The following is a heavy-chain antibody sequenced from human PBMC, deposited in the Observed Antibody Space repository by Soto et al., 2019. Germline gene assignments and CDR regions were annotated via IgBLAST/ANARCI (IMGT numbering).Heavy chain of an antibody. V-gene: IGHV3-7*03. J-gene: IGHJ4*02. CDR1: GFTFSAYW. CDR2: IKQDGSEK. CDR3: AKGRGYNDNSGYFDY. Sequence: GGSLRLSCAASGFTFSAYWMSWVRQAPGKGLEWVANIKQDGSEKYYVDSVKGRFTISRDNSKNTLYLQMNSLRAEDTAVYYCAKGRGYNDNSGYFDYWGQVTLVTVSS. D-gene: IGHD1-1*01.